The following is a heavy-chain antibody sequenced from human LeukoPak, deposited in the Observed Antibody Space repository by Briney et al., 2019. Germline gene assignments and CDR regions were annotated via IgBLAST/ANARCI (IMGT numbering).Heavy chain of an antibody. V-gene: IGHV3-23*01. CDR1: GFTLSTNG. Sequence: GGSLRLSCVVSGFTLSTNGMSWVRQAPGKGLEWVSGLSGSGSSVYYADSVRGRLTISRDNSRNTLYLQLDSLRADDTAVYYCAKGLNWFDPWGQGTPVIVSS. CDR2: LSGSGSSV. CDR3: AKGLNWFDP. J-gene: IGHJ5*02. D-gene: IGHD2-8*01.